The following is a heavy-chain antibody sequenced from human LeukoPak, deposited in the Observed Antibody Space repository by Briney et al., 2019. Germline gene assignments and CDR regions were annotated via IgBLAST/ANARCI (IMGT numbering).Heavy chain of an antibody. CDR1: GFTFSSSA. CDR3: AIGDWHYYGMDV. Sequence: GGSLRVSCVASGFTFSSSAMSWVRQAPGKGLERVSAISGSGGSTYYADSVKGRFTISRDNTKNTLYLQMNSLRAEDTAVYYCAIGDWHYYGMDVWGQGTTVTVSS. CDR2: ISGSGGST. V-gene: IGHV3-23*01. D-gene: IGHD2-21*01. J-gene: IGHJ6*02.